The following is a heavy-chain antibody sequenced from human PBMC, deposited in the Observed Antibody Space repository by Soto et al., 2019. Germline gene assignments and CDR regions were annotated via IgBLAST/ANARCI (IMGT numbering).Heavy chain of an antibody. CDR1: GGTFSSYA. Sequence: QVQLVQSGAEVKKPGSSVKVSCKASGGTFSSYAISWVRQAPGQGLEWMGGIIPIFGTANYAQKFQGRVTITADESTSTAYMELSSLRSEDTAVYYCARTPRGGYSYGYYYYYGMDVWCQGTTVTVSS. V-gene: IGHV1-69*01. CDR3: ARTPRGGYSYGYYYYYGMDV. J-gene: IGHJ6*02. CDR2: IIPIFGTA. D-gene: IGHD5-18*01.